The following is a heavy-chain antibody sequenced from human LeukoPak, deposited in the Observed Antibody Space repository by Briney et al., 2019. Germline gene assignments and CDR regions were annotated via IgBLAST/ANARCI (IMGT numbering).Heavy chain of an antibody. CDR3: AKLFGSGTYYNYFHY. J-gene: IGHJ4*02. D-gene: IGHD3-10*01. Sequence: GGSLRLSCAASGFSFSVFWMHWVRQAPGKGPVWVSRIKTDGSITDYADSVKGRFTISRDNSRNTLYLQLISLWPDDTAVYYCAKLFGSGTYYNYFHYWGQGTLVTVSS. CDR1: GFSFSVFW. V-gene: IGHV3-74*01. CDR2: IKTDGSIT.